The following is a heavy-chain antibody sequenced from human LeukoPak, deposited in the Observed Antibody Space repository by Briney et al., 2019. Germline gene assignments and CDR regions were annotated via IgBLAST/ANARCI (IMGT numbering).Heavy chain of an antibody. V-gene: IGHV1-2*02. D-gene: IGHD3-10*01. Sequence: ASVKVSCKASGYTFTGYYMHWVRQAPGQGLEWMGWINPNSGGTNYAQKFQGRVTMTRNTSISTAYMELSSLRSEDTAVYYCARGSILLWFGELLGTNWFDPWGQGTLVTVSS. CDR3: ARGSILLWFGELLGTNWFDP. J-gene: IGHJ5*02. CDR2: INPNSGGT. CDR1: GYTFTGYY.